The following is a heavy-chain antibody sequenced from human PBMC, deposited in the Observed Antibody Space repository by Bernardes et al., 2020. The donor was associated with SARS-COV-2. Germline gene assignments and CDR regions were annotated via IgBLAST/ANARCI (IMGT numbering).Heavy chain of an antibody. Sequence: SETLSLTCAVYGGSFSGYYWSWIRQPPGKGLEWIGEINHSGSTNYNPSLKSRVTISVDTSKNQFSLKLSSVTAADTAVYYCARIGGSSTSHLYYYGMDVWGQGTTVTVSS. V-gene: IGHV4-34*01. CDR1: GGSFSGYY. CDR3: ARIGGSSTSHLYYYGMDV. D-gene: IGHD2-2*01. J-gene: IGHJ6*02. CDR2: INHSGST.